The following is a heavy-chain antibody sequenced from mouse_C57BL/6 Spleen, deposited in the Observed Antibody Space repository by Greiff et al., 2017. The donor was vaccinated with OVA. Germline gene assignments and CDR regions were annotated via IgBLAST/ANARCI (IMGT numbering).Heavy chain of an antibody. D-gene: IGHD4-1*01. V-gene: IGHV1-22*01. Sequence: EVQLQQSGPELVKPGASVKMSCKASGYTFTDYNMHWVKQSHGKSLEWIGYINPNNGGTSYNQKFKGKATLTVNKSSSTAYMELRSLTSEDSAVYYCAPLTGTDFDYWGQGTTLTVSS. CDR2: INPNNGGT. CDR3: APLTGTDFDY. CDR1: GYTFTDYN. J-gene: IGHJ2*01.